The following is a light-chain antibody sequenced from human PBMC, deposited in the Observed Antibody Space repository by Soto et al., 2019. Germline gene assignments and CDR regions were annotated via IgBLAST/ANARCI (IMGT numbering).Light chain of an antibody. CDR3: SSYTSSSTFVI. J-gene: IGLJ2*01. CDR1: SSDVGGYNY. CDR2: AVN. V-gene: IGLV2-14*01. Sequence: QSALTQPASVSGSPGQSITISCTGTSSDVGGYNYVSWYQQHPGKAPKLMIYAVNNRPSGVSNRCSGSKSGNTASLTISGLQAEDEADYYCSSYTSSSTFVIFGGGTKLTVL.